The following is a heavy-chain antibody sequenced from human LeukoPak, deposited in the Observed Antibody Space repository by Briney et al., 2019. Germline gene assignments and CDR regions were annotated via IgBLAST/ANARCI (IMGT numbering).Heavy chain of an antibody. V-gene: IGHV4-59*12. J-gene: IGHJ3*02. D-gene: IGHD1-26*01. CDR1: GASINSYY. CDR3: ARRGGSPLGAFDI. Sequence: SETLSLTCSVSGASINSYYWSWIRQPPGKGLEWIGTIYYSGSTYYNPSLKSRVTISVDTSKNQFSLKLSSVTAADTAVYYCARRGGSPLGAFDIWGQGTMVTVSS. CDR2: IYYSGST.